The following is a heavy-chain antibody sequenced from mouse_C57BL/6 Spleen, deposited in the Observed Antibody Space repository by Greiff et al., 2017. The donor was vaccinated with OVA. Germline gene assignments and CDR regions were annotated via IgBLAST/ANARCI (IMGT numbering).Heavy chain of an antibody. J-gene: IGHJ1*03. CDR3: ARGDYGWYFDV. CDR2: INPNNGGT. V-gene: IGHV1-26*01. Sequence: EVQLQQSGPELVKPGASVKISCKASGYTFTDYYMNWVKQSHGKSLEWIGDINPNNGGTSYNQKFKGKATLTVDKSYSTAYMELRSLTSEDSAVYYCARGDYGWYFDVWGTGTTVTVSS. D-gene: IGHD2-4*01. CDR1: GYTFTDYY.